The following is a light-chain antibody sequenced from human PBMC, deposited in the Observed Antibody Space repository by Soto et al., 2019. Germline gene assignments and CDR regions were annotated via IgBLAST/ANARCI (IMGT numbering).Light chain of an antibody. J-gene: IGKJ3*01. CDR2: AAS. CDR3: QQYYRYPPFT. V-gene: IGKV1-8*01. CDR1: QGISSY. Sequence: AIRMTQSPSSLSASTGDRVTITCRASQGISSYLAWYQQKPGKAPKLLIYAASTLQSGVPSRFSVSGSGTDFTLTISCLQSEDFATYYCQQYYRYPPFTFGPGTKVDIK.